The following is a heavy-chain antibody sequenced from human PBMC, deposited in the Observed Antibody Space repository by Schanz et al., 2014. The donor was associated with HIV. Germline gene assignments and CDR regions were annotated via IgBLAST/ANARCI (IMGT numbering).Heavy chain of an antibody. CDR3: ARSASVISSGWCSGNACYSGAFHS. CDR1: GGTFSNYA. D-gene: IGHD2-15*01. J-gene: IGHJ4*02. CDR2: IIPIFGTS. V-gene: IGHV1-69*06. Sequence: QVQLVQSGAEVKKPGSSVNVSCKTSGGTFSNYAISWVRQAPGQGLEWMGGIIPIFGTSNYAQKFQGRVTITADKSTTTAYMELSNLRSEDTAVYFCARSASVISSGWCSGNACYSGAFHSWGQGSLVIVSS.